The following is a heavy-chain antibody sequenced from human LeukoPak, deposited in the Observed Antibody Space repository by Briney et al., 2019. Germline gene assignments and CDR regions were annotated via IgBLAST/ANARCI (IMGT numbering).Heavy chain of an antibody. J-gene: IGHJ4*02. Sequence: SSETLSLTCTVSGGSISSSSYYWGWIRQPPGKGLEWIGSIYYSGSTYYNPSLKSRVTISVDTSKNQFSLKLSSVTAADTAVYYCARGGDYGGKSETDYWGQGTLVTVSS. CDR2: IYYSGST. V-gene: IGHV4-39*01. CDR3: ARGGDYGGKSETDY. D-gene: IGHD4-23*01. CDR1: GGSISSSSYY.